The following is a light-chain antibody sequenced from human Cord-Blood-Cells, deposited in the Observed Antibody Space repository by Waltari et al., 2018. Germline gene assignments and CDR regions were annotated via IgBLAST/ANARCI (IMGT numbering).Light chain of an antibody. CDR2: GKN. Sequence: SSELTQDPAVSVALGQTVRIKCQGDSLRSYYASWYQPKPGQAPVLVIYGKNNRPSGIPDRFSGSSAGNTPSLTITGAQAEDEADYYCNSRDSSGNHYVFGTGTKVTVL. J-gene: IGLJ1*01. CDR1: SLRSYY. CDR3: NSRDSSGNHYV. V-gene: IGLV3-19*01.